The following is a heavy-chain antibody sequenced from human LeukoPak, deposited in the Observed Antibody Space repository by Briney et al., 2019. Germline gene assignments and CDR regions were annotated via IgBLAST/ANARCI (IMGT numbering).Heavy chain of an antibody. D-gene: IGHD1-1*01. CDR1: GGSFSGYY. V-gene: IGHV4-34*01. Sequence: PSETLSLTCAVYGGSFSGYYWSWLRQPPGKGLEWIGEINHSGSTNYNPSLKSRVTISVDTSKNQFSLKLSSVTAADTAVYYCARGEVEMDYYGMDVWGQGTTVTVSS. J-gene: IGHJ6*02. CDR3: ARGEVEMDYYGMDV. CDR2: INHSGST.